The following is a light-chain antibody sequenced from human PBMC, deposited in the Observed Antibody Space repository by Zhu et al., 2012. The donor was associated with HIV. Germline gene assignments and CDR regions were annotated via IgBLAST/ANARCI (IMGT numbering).Light chain of an antibody. J-gene: IGKJ5*01. Sequence: EIVLTQSPVTLSLSPGERAILSCRASQTVHNSVSWYQQKPGQAPRLLIFGASNRATGIPDRFSGSGSGTDFTLTISRLEPEDSAVYYCQQYLTLITFGPRDTSG. V-gene: IGKV3-20*01. CDR1: QTVHNS. CDR3: QQYLTLIT. CDR2: GAS.